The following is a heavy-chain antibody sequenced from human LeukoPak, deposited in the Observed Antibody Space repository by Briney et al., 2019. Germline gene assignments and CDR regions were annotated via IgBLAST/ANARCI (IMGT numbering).Heavy chain of an antibody. V-gene: IGHV3-48*02. D-gene: IGHD2/OR15-2a*01. J-gene: IGHJ4*02. Sequence: GGSLRLSCATSGFTFTSKDMNWFRQAPGKGLEWVSYISRSGTTINADSVRGRFTVSRDNARNSLFLQLSSLREEDTAVYYCGRGAFRGQGTLVTVSS. CDR3: GRGAF. CDR2: ISRSGTT. CDR1: GFTFTSKD.